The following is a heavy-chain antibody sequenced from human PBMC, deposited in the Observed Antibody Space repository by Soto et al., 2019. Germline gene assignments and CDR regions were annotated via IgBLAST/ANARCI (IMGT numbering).Heavy chain of an antibody. J-gene: IGHJ4*02. Sequence: GGSLRLSCAASGFTFSSYGMHWVRQAPGKGLEWVAVISYDGSNKYYADSVKGRFTISRDNSKNTLYLQMNSLRAEDTAVYYCARSTYYYDSSGPPAYWGQGTLVTVSS. CDR3: ARSTYYYDSSGPPAY. V-gene: IGHV3-30*03. D-gene: IGHD3-22*01. CDR1: GFTFSSYG. CDR2: ISYDGSNK.